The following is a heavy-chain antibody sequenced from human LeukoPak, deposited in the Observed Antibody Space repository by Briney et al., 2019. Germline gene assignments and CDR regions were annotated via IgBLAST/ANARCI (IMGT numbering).Heavy chain of an antibody. CDR1: GGSISSYY. J-gene: IGHJ4*02. Sequence: SETLSLTCTVSGGSISSYYWSWIRQPPGKGLEWIGYIYYSGSTNYNPSLKSRVTISVDTSKNQFSLKLSSVTAADTAVYYCASRGGSGNYYIDYWGQGTLVTVSS. CDR2: IYYSGST. V-gene: IGHV4-59*08. D-gene: IGHD3-10*01. CDR3: ASRGGSGNYYIDY.